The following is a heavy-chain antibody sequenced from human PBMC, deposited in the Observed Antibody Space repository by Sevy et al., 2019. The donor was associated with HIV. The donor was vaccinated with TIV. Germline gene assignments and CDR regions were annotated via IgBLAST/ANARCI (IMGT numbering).Heavy chain of an antibody. V-gene: IGHV3-23*01. J-gene: IGHJ4*02. Sequence: GGSLRLSCAASGFTFSSYAMSWVRQAPGKGLEWVSTISGSGGYTYYAESVKGRFTISRDNSNNILYLQMNSLRAEDTAVYYCEAITTAGRDYWGQGTLVTVSS. CDR3: EAITTAGRDY. D-gene: IGHD6-13*01. CDR2: ISGSGGYT. CDR1: GFTFSSYA.